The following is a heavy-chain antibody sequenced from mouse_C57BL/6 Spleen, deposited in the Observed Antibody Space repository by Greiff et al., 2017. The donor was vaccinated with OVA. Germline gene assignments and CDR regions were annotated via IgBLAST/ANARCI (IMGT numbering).Heavy chain of an antibody. Sequence: EVQLVESGGGLVKPGGSLKLSCAASGFTFSDYGMHWVRQAPEQGLEWVAYISSGSSPIYYADTVKVRFPISRANATNTLFLPMTSRRSEDTAMYYCGRRGGSGFDYWGKGTTLTVSS. J-gene: IGHJ2*01. CDR3: GRRGGSGFDY. D-gene: IGHD1-1*01. V-gene: IGHV5-17*01. CDR1: GFTFSDYG. CDR2: ISSGSSPI.